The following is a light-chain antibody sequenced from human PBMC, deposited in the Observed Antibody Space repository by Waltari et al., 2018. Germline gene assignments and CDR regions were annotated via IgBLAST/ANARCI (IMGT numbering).Light chain of an antibody. CDR2: AAS. Sequence: DIQMTQSPSSLSASVGDTVTITCRADQSINTYLNWYQQRPGKAPKLLIYAASTLQGGVPSRFSGSGSGTDFTLTISSLQPEDFATVCCQQTYKTPITFGQGTRLDVK. J-gene: IGKJ5*01. CDR1: QSINTY. V-gene: IGKV1-39*01. CDR3: QQTYKTPIT.